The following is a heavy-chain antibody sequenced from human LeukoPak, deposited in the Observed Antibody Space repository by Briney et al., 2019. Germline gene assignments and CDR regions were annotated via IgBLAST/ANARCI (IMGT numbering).Heavy chain of an antibody. V-gene: IGHV1-69*05. CDR2: IIPIFGTA. CDR3: ASRLYYYDSSGHDAFDI. J-gene: IGHJ3*02. D-gene: IGHD3-22*01. Sequence: AASVKVSCKASGGTFSSYAISWVRQAPGQGLEWMGGIIPIFGTANYAQKFQGRVTITTDESTSTAYMELSSLRSEDTAVYYCASRLYYYDSSGHDAFDIWGQGTMVTVSS. CDR1: GGTFSSYA.